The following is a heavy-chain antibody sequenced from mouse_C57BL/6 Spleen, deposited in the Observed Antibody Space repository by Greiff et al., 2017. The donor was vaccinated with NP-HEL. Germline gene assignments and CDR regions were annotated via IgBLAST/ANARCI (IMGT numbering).Heavy chain of an antibody. D-gene: IGHD1-1*01. CDR2: INPSSGYT. J-gene: IGHJ1*03. CDR1: GYTFTSYW. CDR3: DRYYGSRYGYFDV. Sequence: VQLQQSGAELAKPGASVKLSCKASGYTFTSYWMHWVKQRPGQGLEWIGYINPSSGYTKYNQKFKDKATLTADKSSSTAYMQLSSLTYEDSAVYYCDRYYGSRYGYFDVWGTGTTVTVSS. V-gene: IGHV1-7*01.